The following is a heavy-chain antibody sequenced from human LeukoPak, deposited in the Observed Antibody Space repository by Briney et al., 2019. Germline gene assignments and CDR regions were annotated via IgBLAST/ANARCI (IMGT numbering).Heavy chain of an antibody. CDR2: IYTSGST. D-gene: IGHD3-22*01. V-gene: IGHV4-4*07. J-gene: IGHJ4*02. CDR3: ARDRWHYDSSGTED. CDR1: GGSISSYY. Sequence: SETLSLTCTVSGGSISSYYWSWIRQPAGKGLEWIGRIYTSGSTNYNPSLKSRVPMSVDTSKNQFSLKLSSVTAADTAVYYCARDRWHYDSSGTEDWGQGTLVTVSS.